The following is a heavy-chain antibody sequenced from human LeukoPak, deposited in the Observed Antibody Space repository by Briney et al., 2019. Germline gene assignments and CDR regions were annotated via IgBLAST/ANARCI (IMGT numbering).Heavy chain of an antibody. D-gene: IGHD3-22*01. J-gene: IGHJ4*02. Sequence: SETLSLTCTVSGGSISSGGYFWTWIRQHPGKGLEWIGHIYYTGSTYYNPSLKSRVTISVDTSKNQFSLKLSSVTAADTAVYYCARGATKSGGYPYYFDYWGQGTLVTVSS. CDR2: IYYTGST. CDR3: ARGATKSGGYPYYFDY. V-gene: IGHV4-31*03. CDR1: GGSISSGGYF.